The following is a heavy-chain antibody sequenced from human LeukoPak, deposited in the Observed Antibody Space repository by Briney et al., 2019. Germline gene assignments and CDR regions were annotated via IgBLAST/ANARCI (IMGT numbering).Heavy chain of an antibody. CDR3: ARERVTTSSWPRVEYYYMVV. J-gene: IGHJ6*03. D-gene: IGHD4-11*01. Sequence: GGSLRLSCAASGFTFNNYWMNWVRQAPGKGLEWVANIKQDGSEKYCVDSVKGRFTISRDNARNSLDLQMNSLRAEDTAVYLCARERVTTSSWPRVEYYYMVVWGKGATVTISS. CDR2: IKQDGSEK. V-gene: IGHV3-7*01. CDR1: GFTFNNYW.